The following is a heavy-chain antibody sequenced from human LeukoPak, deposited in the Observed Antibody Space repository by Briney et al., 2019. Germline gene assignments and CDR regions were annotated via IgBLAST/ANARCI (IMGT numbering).Heavy chain of an antibody. CDR3: ARHLRLLESPFPPRAFDI. D-gene: IGHD3-3*01. V-gene: IGHV4-34*01. CDR2: INHSGDT. Sequence: PSETLSLTRAVYGGSFSGYFYNWIRQTPGQGLEWIGEINHSGDTNYNPPLKSRVTMSVDSSKNQLSLSLSSLTAADTAVYYCARHLRLLESPFPPRAFDIWGQGTTVTVSS. J-gene: IGHJ3*02. CDR1: GGSFSGYF.